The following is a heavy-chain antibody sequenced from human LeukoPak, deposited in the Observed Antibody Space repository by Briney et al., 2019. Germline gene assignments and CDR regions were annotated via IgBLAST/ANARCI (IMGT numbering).Heavy chain of an antibody. CDR1: GYTFSGYY. V-gene: IGHV1-2*02. J-gene: IGHJ1*01. CDR2: INPNSGGT. D-gene: IGHD6-13*01. Sequence: ASVKVSCKASGYTFSGYYMHWVRQAPGQGLEWMGWINPNSGGTNYAQKFQGRVTMTRDTSISTAYMELSRLRSDDTALYYCARGYPLSTTAAGTYFQHWGQGTLVTVSS. CDR3: ARGYPLSTTAAGTYFQH.